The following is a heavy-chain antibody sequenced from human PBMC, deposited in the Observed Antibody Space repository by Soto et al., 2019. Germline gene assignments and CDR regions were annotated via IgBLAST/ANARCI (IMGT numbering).Heavy chain of an antibody. J-gene: IGHJ6*02. V-gene: IGHV4-30-4*01. CDR1: GGSFDSGDYY. D-gene: IGHD6-6*01. Sequence: PSETLSLTCSVSGGSFDSGDYYWHWIRQPPGKFLEYIGYVYYTGSTYYNPSLKSRFTISLDTSENQFSRKLNSVTAADTAVYLCAWSSSTSHYYSLDVWGQATTVTVSS. CDR2: VYYTGST. CDR3: AWSSSTSHYYSLDV.